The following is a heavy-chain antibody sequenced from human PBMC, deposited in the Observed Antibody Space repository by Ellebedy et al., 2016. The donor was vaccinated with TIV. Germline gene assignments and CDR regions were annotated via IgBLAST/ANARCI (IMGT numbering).Heavy chain of an antibody. CDR3: ARDAAPGAPDFFDH. D-gene: IGHD3-10*01. Sequence: LSLTCVASGFTSTSYEMHWVRQAPGKGLEWVAVVSGHATIQLYADAVKGRFTISKDTSKDTVYLQMNSLRVEDTALYDCARDAAPGAPDFFDHWGRGTLVTVSS. CDR1: GFTSTSYE. V-gene: IGHV3-30-3*01. CDR2: VSGHATIQ. J-gene: IGHJ4*02.